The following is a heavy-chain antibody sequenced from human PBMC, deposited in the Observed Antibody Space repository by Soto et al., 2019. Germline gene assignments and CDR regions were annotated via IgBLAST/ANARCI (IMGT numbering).Heavy chain of an antibody. CDR1: GYTFTSYA. J-gene: IGHJ6*02. CDR2: INTNTGNP. V-gene: IGHV7-4-1*01. Sequence: ASVKVSCKASGYTFTSYAMNWVRQAPGQGLEWMGWINTNTGNPTYAQGFTGRFVFSLDTSVSTAYLQICSLKAEDTAVYYCARVILLTAVAGLSPESYYYSGMDVWGQGTTVTVSS. CDR3: ARVILLTAVAGLSPESYYYSGMDV. D-gene: IGHD6-19*01.